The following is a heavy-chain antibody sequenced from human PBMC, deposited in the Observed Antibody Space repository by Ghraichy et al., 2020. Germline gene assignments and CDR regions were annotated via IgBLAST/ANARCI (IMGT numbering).Heavy chain of an antibody. CDR3: ARALNYVGFDY. Sequence: TLSLTTCAVSGGAISSSAYSWTWVRQPPEKGVEWIAYVYYDGSTYYNPSLKSRVTISLDNSKNQFSLELTSVTAADTAVYYCARALNYVGFDYWGQGTLFTVSS. CDR2: VYYDGST. V-gene: IGHV4-30-2*01. D-gene: IGHD1-7*01. CDR1: GGAISSSAYS. J-gene: IGHJ4*02.